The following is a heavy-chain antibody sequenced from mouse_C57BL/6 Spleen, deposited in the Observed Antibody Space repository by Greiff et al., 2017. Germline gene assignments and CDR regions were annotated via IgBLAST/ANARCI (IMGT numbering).Heavy chain of an antibody. Sequence: QVQLQQPGAELVKPGASVKMSCKASGYTFTSYWITWVKQRPGQGLEWIGDIYPGSGSTNYNEKFKSKATLTVDTSSSTAYMQLSSLTSEDSAVYNCERGGQLRLRVAYRGQGALVTVSA. CDR1: GYTFTSYW. V-gene: IGHV1-55*01. CDR3: ERGGQLRLRVAY. CDR2: IYPGSGST. D-gene: IGHD3-2*02. J-gene: IGHJ3*01.